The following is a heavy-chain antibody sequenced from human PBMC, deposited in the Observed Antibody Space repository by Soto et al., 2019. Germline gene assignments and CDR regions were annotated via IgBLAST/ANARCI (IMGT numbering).Heavy chain of an antibody. CDR3: ARQRSIGNYYYYGMDV. D-gene: IGHD1-1*01. Sequence: QVQLVESGGGVVQPGRSLRLSCAASGFTFSSYAMHWVRQAPGKGLEWVAVISYDGSNKYYADSVKGRFTISRDNSKNTLYLQMNSLRAEDTAVYYCARQRSIGNYYYYGMDVWGQGTTVTFSS. J-gene: IGHJ6*02. CDR1: GFTFSSYA. V-gene: IGHV3-30-3*01. CDR2: ISYDGSNK.